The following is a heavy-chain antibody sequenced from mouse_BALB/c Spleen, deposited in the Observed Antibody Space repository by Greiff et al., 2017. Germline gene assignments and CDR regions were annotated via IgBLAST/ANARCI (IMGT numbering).Heavy chain of an antibody. Sequence: DVKLVESGAELVKPGASVKLSCTASGFNIKDTYMHWVKQRPEQGLEWIGRIDPANGNTKYDPKFQGKATITADTSSNTAYLQLSSLTSEDTAVYYCARTYYGNYDAMDYWGQGTSVTVSS. CDR3: ARTYYGNYDAMDY. V-gene: IGHV14-3*02. CDR2: IDPANGNT. J-gene: IGHJ4*01. CDR1: GFNIKDTY. D-gene: IGHD2-10*01.